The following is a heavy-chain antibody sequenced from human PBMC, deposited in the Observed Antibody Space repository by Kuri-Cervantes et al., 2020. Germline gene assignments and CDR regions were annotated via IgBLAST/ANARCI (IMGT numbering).Heavy chain of an antibody. J-gene: IGHJ6*02. V-gene: IGHV3-21*04. CDR3: ARDVPLSGSGSYEDYYGMDV. CDR1: GFTFSSYS. CDR2: ISSSSSYI. D-gene: IGHD3-10*01. Sequence: GGSLRLSCAASGFTFSSYSMNWVHQAPGKGLEWVSSISSSSSYIYYADSVKGRFTISRDNAKNSLYLQMNSLRAEDTAVYYCARDVPLSGSGSYEDYYGMDVRGQGTTVTVSS.